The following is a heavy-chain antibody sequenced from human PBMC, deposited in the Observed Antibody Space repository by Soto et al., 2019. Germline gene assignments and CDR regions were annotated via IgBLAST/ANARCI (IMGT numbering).Heavy chain of an antibody. CDR2: ISYDATNK. CDR3: ARKPTTDVYYYEMDV. D-gene: IGHD1-1*01. CDR1: GFTFSTYG. J-gene: IGHJ6*02. Sequence: QVQLVESGGGVVQPGRSLRLSCVASGFTFSTYGMHWVRQAPGKGLEWVALISYDATNKHYADSVRGRFTISRDNSKNSLDLRLDSLRAEETAGYYWARKPTTDVYYYEMDVWGPATTLTGSS. V-gene: IGHV3-33*05.